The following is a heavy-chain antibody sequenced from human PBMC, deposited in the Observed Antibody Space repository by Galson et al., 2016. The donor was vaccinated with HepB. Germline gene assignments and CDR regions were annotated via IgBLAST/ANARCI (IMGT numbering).Heavy chain of an antibody. CDR3: ATGIVVAGKSYYHSMDV. V-gene: IGHV4-39*01. CDR2: IYSGEDT. J-gene: IGHJ6*03. D-gene: IGHD6-19*01. Sequence: SETLSLTCIVSGGSISSDYYWGWIRQPPGRGLEWIGSIYSGEDTYYNPSLKSPVTISVDTSKNPFPLGLDCVTAADAGVYYCATGIVVAGKSYYHSMDVWGKGTTVTVSS. CDR1: GGSISSDYY.